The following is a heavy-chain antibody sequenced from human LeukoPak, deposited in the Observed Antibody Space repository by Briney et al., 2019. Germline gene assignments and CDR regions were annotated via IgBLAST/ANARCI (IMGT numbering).Heavy chain of an antibody. Sequence: GGSLRLSCAASGSTFSSYAMSWVRQAPGKGLEWVSAITGNADTTYYADSVEGRFTISRGNSKNTLYLQMNSLRAEDTAVYYCAKEGYFDSSGYYHRRCDYWGQGTLVTVSS. CDR1: GSTFSSYA. CDR2: ITGNADTT. V-gene: IGHV3-23*01. D-gene: IGHD3-22*01. CDR3: AKEGYFDSSGYYHRRCDY. J-gene: IGHJ4*02.